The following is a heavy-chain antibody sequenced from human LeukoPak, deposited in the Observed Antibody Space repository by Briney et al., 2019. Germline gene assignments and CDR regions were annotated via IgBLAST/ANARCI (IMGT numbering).Heavy chain of an antibody. J-gene: IGHJ4*02. D-gene: IGHD3-10*01. CDR2: ISAYNGDT. V-gene: IGHV1-18*01. CDR3: ARGGYYGSGSFPDY. Sequence: ASVRVSYKASGYSFASFGINWVRQAPGQGLEWMGWISAYNGDTNYAQNLQGRVTMTTDTSTSTAYMDLRSLTSDDTAVYYCARGGYYGSGSFPDYWGQGTLVTVSS. CDR1: GYSFASFG.